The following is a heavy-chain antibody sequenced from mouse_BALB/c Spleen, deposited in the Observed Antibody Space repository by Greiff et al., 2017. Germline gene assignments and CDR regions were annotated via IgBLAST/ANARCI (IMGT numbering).Heavy chain of an antibody. D-gene: IGHD1-1*01. V-gene: IGHV5-12-2*01. Sequence: DVKLVESGGGLVQPGGSLKLSCAASGFTFSSYTMSWVRQTPEKRLEWVAYISNGGGSTYYPDTVKGRFTISRDNAKNTLYLQMSSLKSEDTAMYYCARLYGSSYPFAYWGQGTLVTVSA. CDR3: ARLYGSSYPFAY. CDR1: GFTFSSYT. J-gene: IGHJ3*01. CDR2: ISNGGGST.